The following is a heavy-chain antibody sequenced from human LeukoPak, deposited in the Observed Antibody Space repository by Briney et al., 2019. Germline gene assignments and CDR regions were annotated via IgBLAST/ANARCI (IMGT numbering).Heavy chain of an antibody. CDR3: ARWRVSSSGYSIAY. CDR1: GGSISSSSYY. CDR2: IYYSGST. Sequence: SETLSLTCTVSGGSISSSSYYWGWIRQPPGKGLEWIGSIYYSGSTYYNPSLKSRVTISVDTSKNQFSLKLSSVTAADTAVYYCARWRVSSSGYSIAYWGQGTLVTVSS. V-gene: IGHV4-39*07. D-gene: IGHD3-22*01. J-gene: IGHJ4*02.